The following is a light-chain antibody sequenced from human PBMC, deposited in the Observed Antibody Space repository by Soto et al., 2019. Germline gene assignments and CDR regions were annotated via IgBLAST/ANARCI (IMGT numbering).Light chain of an antibody. CDR1: SSDVGGYIF. CDR3: ASFAGGTYV. CDR2: DVN. V-gene: IGLV2-8*01. J-gene: IGLJ1*01. Sequence: QSVLTQPPSASGSPGQSVTISCTGTSSDVGGYIFVSWYQQHPGKVPKLIIYDVNKWPSGVPDRFSGSKYGNTASLTVSGLQAEDERDYYCASFAGGTYVFGTGTKVTVL.